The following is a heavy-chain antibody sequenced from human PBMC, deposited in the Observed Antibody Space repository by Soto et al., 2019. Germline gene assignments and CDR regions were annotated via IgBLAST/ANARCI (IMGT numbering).Heavy chain of an antibody. V-gene: IGHV1-69*13. Sequence: GASVKVSCKASGGTFSSYAISWVRQAPGQGLEWMGGIIPIFGTANYAQKFQGRVTITADESTSTAYMELSSLRSEDTAVYYCAGIAADTLDPYYYYGMDVWGQGTTVTVSS. J-gene: IGHJ6*02. D-gene: IGHD6-13*01. CDR2: IIPIFGTA. CDR3: AGIAADTLDPYYYYGMDV. CDR1: GGTFSSYA.